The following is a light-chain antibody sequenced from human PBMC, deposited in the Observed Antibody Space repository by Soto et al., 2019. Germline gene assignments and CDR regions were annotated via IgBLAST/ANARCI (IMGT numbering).Light chain of an antibody. Sequence: TNSQATMSKSPSARTKLFCRASQSVTTNMAWYQQKPGQAPRLLIHGASTRAPGIPARFSGSGSGTDFTLTISSLQSEDFAVYYCHQYYHWPQTFGQGTKVDI. CDR2: GAS. CDR3: HQYYHWPQT. CDR1: QSVTTN. V-gene: IGKV3-15*01. J-gene: IGKJ1*01.